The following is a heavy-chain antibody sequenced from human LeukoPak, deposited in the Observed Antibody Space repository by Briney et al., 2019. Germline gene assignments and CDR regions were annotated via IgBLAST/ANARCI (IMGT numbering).Heavy chain of an antibody. CDR3: ARGEGGFDWFHYFDY. J-gene: IGHJ4*02. Sequence: ASVKVSCKASGYTFTSYGISWVRQAPGQGLEWMGWISAYNGNTNYAQKLQGRATMTTDTSTSTAYMELRSLRSDDTAVYYCARGEGGFDWFHYFDYWGQGTLVTVSS. CDR2: ISAYNGNT. V-gene: IGHV1-18*01. D-gene: IGHD3-9*01. CDR1: GYTFTSYG.